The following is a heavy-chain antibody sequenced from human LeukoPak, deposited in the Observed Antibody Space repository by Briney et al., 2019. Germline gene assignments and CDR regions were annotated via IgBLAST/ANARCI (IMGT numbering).Heavy chain of an antibody. CDR1: GGSFSGYY. D-gene: IGHD5-12*01. J-gene: IGHJ4*02. Sequence: SETLSLTCAVYGGSFSGYYWSWIRQPPGKGLEWIGEINHSGSTNYNPSLKSRVTISVDTSKNQFSLTLSSVTAADTAVYYCARGLGEWLRFGRFDYWGQGTLVTVSS. CDR2: INHSGST. CDR3: ARGLGEWLRFGRFDY. V-gene: IGHV4-34*01.